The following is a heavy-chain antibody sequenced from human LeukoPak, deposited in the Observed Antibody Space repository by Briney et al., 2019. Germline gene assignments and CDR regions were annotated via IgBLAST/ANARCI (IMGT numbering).Heavy chain of an antibody. CDR1: GFTFADYD. CDR2: IRCNSGYI. J-gene: IGHJ5*02. V-gene: IGHV3-9*01. CDR3: EQRSHFYESSSYLTSFDT. D-gene: IGHD3-22*01. Sequence: PGGSLRLSCAASGFTFADYDMHWVRHAPGQGLEWVSGIRCNSGYISYADSVKGRFTISRDTAMNSMYLQLNSLRTEGTSFYYCEQRSHFYESSSYLTSFDTWGQGTLGTVSS.